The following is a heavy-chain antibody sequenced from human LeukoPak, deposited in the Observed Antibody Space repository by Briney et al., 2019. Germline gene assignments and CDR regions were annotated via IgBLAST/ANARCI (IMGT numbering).Heavy chain of an antibody. CDR2: ISAYNGNT. V-gene: IGHV1-18*01. Sequence: ASVKVSCKASGYTFTSYGISWVRQAPGQGLEWMGWISAYNGNTNYAQKLQGRVTVTTDTSTSTAYMELRSLRSDDTAVYYCARLYSSSWYPGHYFDYWGQGTLVTVSS. J-gene: IGHJ4*02. D-gene: IGHD6-13*01. CDR3: ARLYSSSWYPGHYFDY. CDR1: GYTFTSYG.